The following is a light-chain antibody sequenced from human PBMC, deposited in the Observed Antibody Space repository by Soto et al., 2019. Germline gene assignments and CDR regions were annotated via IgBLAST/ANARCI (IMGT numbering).Light chain of an antibody. CDR1: QRFSTD. Sequence: DIVLTQSPATLSLSPGERATLSCWASQRFSTDLSWYQQKPGQAPRLLIYDVSNRATGIPARFSGSGSGTDFTLTISSLEPEDFAVYYCQQRSNWPRTFGQGTKVDIK. V-gene: IGKV3-11*01. J-gene: IGKJ1*01. CDR3: QQRSNWPRT. CDR2: DVS.